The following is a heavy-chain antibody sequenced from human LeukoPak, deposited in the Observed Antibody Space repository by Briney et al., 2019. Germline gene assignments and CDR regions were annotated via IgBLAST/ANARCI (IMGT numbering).Heavy chain of an antibody. CDR3: ARGVEKATINELNY. CDR1: GFTFRDYW. V-gene: IGHV3-74*01. CDR2: IRGDGNDV. J-gene: IGHJ4*02. Sequence: GGSLRLSCVASGFTFRDYWMHWVRQAPGKGLVWVSRIRGDGNDVSYADSVEGRFTISRDSAKNMLYLQMSSLRVEDTALYYCARGVEKATINELNYWGQGTLVTVSS. D-gene: IGHD5-24*01.